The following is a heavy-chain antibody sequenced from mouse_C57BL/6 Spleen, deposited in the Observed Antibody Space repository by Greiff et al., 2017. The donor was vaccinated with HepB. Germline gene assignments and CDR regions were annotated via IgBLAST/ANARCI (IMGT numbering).Heavy chain of an antibody. CDR3: ARVTTGYFDY. CDR1: GYTFTSYW. D-gene: IGHD2-2*01. Sequence: VQLQQPGAELVRPGTSVKLSCKASGYTFTSYWMHWVKQRPGQGLEWIGVIDPSDSYTNYNQKFKGKATLTVDTSSSTAYMQRSSLTSEDSAVYYCARVTTGYFDYWGQGTTLTVSS. V-gene: IGHV1-59*01. J-gene: IGHJ2*01. CDR2: IDPSDSYT.